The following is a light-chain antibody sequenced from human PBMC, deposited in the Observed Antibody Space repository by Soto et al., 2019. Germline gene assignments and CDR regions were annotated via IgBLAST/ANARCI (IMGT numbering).Light chain of an antibody. J-gene: IGKJ2*01. CDR3: MLGTHWPPET. Sequence: DVVMTQSPLSLPVTLGQPASISCRSSRSLMYSDGISYLSWFQQRPGQSPRRLIYKVSNRESWVQDRFSGSGSGTDFTLKISRVEADDVGVYLCMLGTHWPPETLGQGNKREIK. V-gene: IGKV2-30*01. CDR1: RSLMYSDGISY. CDR2: KVS.